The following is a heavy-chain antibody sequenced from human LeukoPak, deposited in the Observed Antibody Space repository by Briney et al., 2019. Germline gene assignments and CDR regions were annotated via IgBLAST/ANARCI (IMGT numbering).Heavy chain of an antibody. CDR1: GYSFTSYW. CDR3: ARLGTVTYYFDY. D-gene: IGHD4-17*01. V-gene: IGHV5-51*01. J-gene: IGHJ4*02. CDR2: IYPGDSDT. Sequence: GASVKVSCKGSGYSFTSYWIGWERQMPGKGLEWMGIIYPGDSDTRYSPSFQGQVTISADKSISTAYLQWSSLKASDTAMYYCARLGTVTYYFDYWGQGTLVTVSS.